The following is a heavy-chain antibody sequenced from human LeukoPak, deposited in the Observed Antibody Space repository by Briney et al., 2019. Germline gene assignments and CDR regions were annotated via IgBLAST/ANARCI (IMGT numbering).Heavy chain of an antibody. CDR3: ARAQEEMATISHFDY. CDR1: GFTFGGYT. V-gene: IGHV3-21*01. Sequence: GGSLRLSCAASGFTFGGYTMSWVRQAPGKGLQWVSTITSGGDYIYYADSVKGRFTISRDNAKNSLYLQMNSLRAEDTAVYYCARAQEEMATISHFDYWGQGTLVTVSS. J-gene: IGHJ4*02. CDR2: ITSGGDYI. D-gene: IGHD5-24*01.